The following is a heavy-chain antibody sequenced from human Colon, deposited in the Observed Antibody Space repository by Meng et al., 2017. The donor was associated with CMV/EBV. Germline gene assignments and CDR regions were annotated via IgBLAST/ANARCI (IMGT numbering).Heavy chain of an antibody. CDR1: GFTFSSYS. CDR2: ISSSSSYI. D-gene: IGHD2-2*01. CDR3: ARDGGGVVVPAATNWFDP. V-gene: IGHV3-21*01. Sequence: GESLKISCAASGFTFSSYSMNWVRQAPGKGLEWVSSISSSSSYIYYADSVKGRFTISRDNAKNSLYLQMNSLRAEDTAVYYCARDGGGVVVPAATNWFDPWGQGTLVTVSS. J-gene: IGHJ5*02.